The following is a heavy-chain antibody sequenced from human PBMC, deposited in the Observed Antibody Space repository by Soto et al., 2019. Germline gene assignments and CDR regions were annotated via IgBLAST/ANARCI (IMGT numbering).Heavy chain of an antibody. CDR2: ISYDGSNK. J-gene: IGHJ5*02. CDR1: GFTFSSYG. D-gene: IGHD2-2*01. V-gene: IGHV3-30*18. CDR3: AKDSRNSTSCCKWFDP. Sequence: GGSLRLSCAASGFTFSSYGVHWVRQAPGKGLEWVAVISYDGSNKYYADSVKGRFTISRDNSKNTLYLQMNSLRAEDTAVYYCAKDSRNSTSCCKWFDPWGQGTLVTVSS.